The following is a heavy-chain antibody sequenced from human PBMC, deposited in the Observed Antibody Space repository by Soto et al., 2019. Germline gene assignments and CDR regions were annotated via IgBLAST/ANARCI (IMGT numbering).Heavy chain of an antibody. CDR2: ISNDGKTA. CDR1: GFNFRVYW. D-gene: IGHD6-13*01. CDR3: TRGGSWFDF. V-gene: IGHV3-74*01. Sequence: GSLRLSCSASGFNFRVYWMHWVRQAPGKGLVWVSRISNDGKTATYADSVEGRFTVSRDNANNMVYLQMNSLTAEDTAVYFCTRGGSWFDFWGQGTVVTV. J-gene: IGHJ4*02.